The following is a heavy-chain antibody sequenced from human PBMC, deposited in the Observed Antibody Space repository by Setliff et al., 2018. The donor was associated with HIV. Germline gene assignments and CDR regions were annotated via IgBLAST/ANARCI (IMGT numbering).Heavy chain of an antibody. CDR3: ARHAVPHYYDSSGPS. CDR2: VNHSGST. J-gene: IGHJ5*02. V-gene: IGHV4-34*01. D-gene: IGHD3-22*01. CDR1: GGSFSGSY. Sequence: SETLSLTCAVHGGSFSGSYWSWIRQPPGKGLEWIGEVNHSGSTSYNPSLESRVSISVDTSKNQFSLKLNSVTAADTAVYYCARHAVPHYYDSSGPSWGPGTLVTVSS.